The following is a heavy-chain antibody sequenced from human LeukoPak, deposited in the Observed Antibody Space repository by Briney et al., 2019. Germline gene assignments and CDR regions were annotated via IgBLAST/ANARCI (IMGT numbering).Heavy chain of an antibody. Sequence: ASVKVSCKASGYIFSSYAMHWVRQAPGQRLEWMGWINIGNGNTKYSQKFQGRVTITRDTSASTAYMELSSLRSEDTAVYYCARISYYYDSSGGLDYWGQGTLVTVSS. CDR1: GYIFSSYA. D-gene: IGHD3-22*01. V-gene: IGHV1-3*04. CDR3: ARISYYYDSSGGLDY. CDR2: INIGNGNT. J-gene: IGHJ4*02.